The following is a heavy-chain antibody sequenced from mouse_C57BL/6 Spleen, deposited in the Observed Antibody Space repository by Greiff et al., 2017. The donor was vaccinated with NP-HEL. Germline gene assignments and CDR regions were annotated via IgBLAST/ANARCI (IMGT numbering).Heavy chain of an antibody. CDR2: IRNKANGYTK. D-gene: IGHD1-1*01. Sequence: EVQLVESGGGLVQPGGSLSLSCAASGFTFTDYYMSWVRQPPGKALEWLGFIRNKANGYTKEYSASVKGRFTISRDNSQSILYLQMNALRAEDTATYYCARTTTVVATYFDYWGQGTTLTVSS. CDR1: GFTFTDYY. CDR3: ARTTTVVATYFDY. J-gene: IGHJ2*01. V-gene: IGHV7-3*01.